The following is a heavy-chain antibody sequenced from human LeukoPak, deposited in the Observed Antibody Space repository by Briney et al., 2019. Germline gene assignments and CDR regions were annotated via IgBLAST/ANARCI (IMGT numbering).Heavy chain of an antibody. Sequence: GASVKVSCKVSGYTLTELSMHWVRQAPGKGLEWMGGFDPEDGETIYAQKFQGRVTMTEDTSTDTAYMELSSLRSEDTAVYYCARVGGDYTTPYNWFDPWGQGTLVTVSS. J-gene: IGHJ5*02. V-gene: IGHV1-24*01. CDR3: ARVGGDYTTPYNWFDP. D-gene: IGHD4-17*01. CDR2: FDPEDGET. CDR1: GYTLTELS.